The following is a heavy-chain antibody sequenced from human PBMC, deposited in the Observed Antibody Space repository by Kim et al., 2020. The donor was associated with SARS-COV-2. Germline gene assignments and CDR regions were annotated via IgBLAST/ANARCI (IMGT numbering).Heavy chain of an antibody. V-gene: IGHV4-59*01. D-gene: IGHD6-13*01. Sequence: SETLSLTCTVSGGSISSYYWSWIRQPPGKGLEWIGYIYYSGSTNYNPSLKSRVTISVDTSKNQFSLKLSSVTAADTAVYYCARAGIAAAGRYGMDVWGQGTTVTVSS. CDR1: GGSISSYY. CDR3: ARAGIAAAGRYGMDV. J-gene: IGHJ6*02. CDR2: IYYSGST.